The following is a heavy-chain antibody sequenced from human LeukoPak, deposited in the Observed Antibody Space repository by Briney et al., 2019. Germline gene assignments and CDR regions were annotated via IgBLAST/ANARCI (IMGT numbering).Heavy chain of an antibody. CDR3: ATLAAAGTLSY. J-gene: IGHJ4*02. CDR2: IWYDGSNK. D-gene: IGHD6-13*01. CDR1: GFTFSSYG. Sequence: PGGSLRLSCAASGFTFSSYGMHWVRQAPGKGLEWVAVIWYDGSNKYYADSVKGRFTISRDNSKNTLYLQMNSLRDEDTAVYYCATLAAAGTLSYWGQGTLVTVSS. V-gene: IGHV3-33*08.